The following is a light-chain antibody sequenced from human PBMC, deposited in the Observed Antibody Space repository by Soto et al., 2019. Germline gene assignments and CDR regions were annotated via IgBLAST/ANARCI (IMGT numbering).Light chain of an antibody. Sequence: QSALTQPASVSGSPGQSSTISCTGTSSDIGGYNYVSWYQQHPGKAPKLLIYAVTSRPSGVSFRFSGSKSGNTASLTISGLQAEDESDYYCGSYTSSTTYVFGTGTQLTVL. V-gene: IGLV2-14*01. CDR3: GSYTSSTTYV. CDR2: AVT. CDR1: SSDIGGYNY. J-gene: IGLJ1*01.